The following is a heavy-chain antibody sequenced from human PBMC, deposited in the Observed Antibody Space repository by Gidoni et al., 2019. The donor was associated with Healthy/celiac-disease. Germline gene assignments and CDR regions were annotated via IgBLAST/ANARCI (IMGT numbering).Heavy chain of an antibody. V-gene: IGHV4-34*01. CDR1: GGSFSGYY. J-gene: IGHJ4*02. Sequence: QVQLQQWGAGLLKPSETLSLTCAVHGGSFSGYYWSWIRQPPGKGLEWIGEINHSGSTNYNPSLKSRVTISVDTSKNQFSLKLSSVTAADTAVYYCARGRRVVGAIDFDYWGQGTLVTVSS. CDR2: INHSGST. CDR3: ARGRRVVGAIDFDY. D-gene: IGHD1-26*01.